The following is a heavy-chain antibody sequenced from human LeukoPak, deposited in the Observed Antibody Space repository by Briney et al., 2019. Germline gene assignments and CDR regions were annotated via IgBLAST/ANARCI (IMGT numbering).Heavy chain of an antibody. CDR2: INPSGGST. Sequence: ASVKVSCKAPENTFSSYYLHWVRQAPGQGLEWMGIINPSGGSTTYAQKFQGRVTMTRDTSTSTVYMELSSLRSEDTAVYYCARGLVRGMISSLRRSPPHDYWGQGTQVTVSS. D-gene: IGHD3-10*01. J-gene: IGHJ4*02. V-gene: IGHV1-46*01. CDR1: ENTFSSYY. CDR3: ARGLVRGMISSLRRSPPHDY.